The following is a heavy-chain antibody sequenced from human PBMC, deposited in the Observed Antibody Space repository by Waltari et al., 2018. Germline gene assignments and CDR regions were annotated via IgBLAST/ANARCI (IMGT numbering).Heavy chain of an antibody. CDR1: GGSISSYY. CDR2: IYYSGST. J-gene: IGHJ3*02. Sequence: QVQLQESGPGLVKPSETLSLTCTVSGGSISSYYWSWIRQPPGKGLEWIGYIYYSGSTNSNPSLTSRVTISVDTSKNQFSLKLSSVTAADTAVYYCARGKGGAGDAFDIWGQGTMVTVSS. CDR3: ARGKGGAGDAFDI. V-gene: IGHV4-59*01. D-gene: IGHD6-19*01.